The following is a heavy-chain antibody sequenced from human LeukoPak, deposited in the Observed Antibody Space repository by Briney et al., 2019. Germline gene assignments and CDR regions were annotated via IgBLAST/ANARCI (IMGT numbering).Heavy chain of an antibody. CDR1: GFTFSSYW. CDR2: INMDGSTI. CDR3: AKDLSPGWYGNYYYYYMDV. Sequence: GGSLRLSCAASGFTFSSYWMHWVRQGPGKGLVWVARINMDGSTISYADFVKGRFTISRDNAKNTLYLQMNSLRAEDTAVYYCAKDLSPGWYGNYYYYYMDVWGKGTTVTVSS. D-gene: IGHD6-19*01. V-gene: IGHV3-74*01. J-gene: IGHJ6*03.